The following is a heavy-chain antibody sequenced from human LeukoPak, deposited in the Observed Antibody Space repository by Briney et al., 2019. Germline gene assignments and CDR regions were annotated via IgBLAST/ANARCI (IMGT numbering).Heavy chain of an antibody. D-gene: IGHD2-15*01. CDR2: IYYSGST. J-gene: IGHJ4*02. V-gene: IGHV4-59*01. CDR1: GGSISSYY. CDR3: ARETAGYSPHFDY. Sequence: SETLSLTCTVSGGSISSYYWSWIRQPPGKGLEWIGYIYYSGSTNYNPSLKSRVTMSVDTSKNQFSLKLSSVTAADTAVYYCARETAGYSPHFDYWGQGTLVTVSS.